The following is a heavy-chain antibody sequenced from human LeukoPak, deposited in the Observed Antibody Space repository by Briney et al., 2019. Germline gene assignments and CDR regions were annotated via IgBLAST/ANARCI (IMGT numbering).Heavy chain of an antibody. D-gene: IGHD6-25*01. CDR3: ARGQRNPDY. V-gene: IGHV4-38-2*01. CDR1: GYSISSGYY. Sequence: SETLSLTCAVSGYSISSGYYWGWIRQPPGEGLEWIGSIYHSGSTYYNPSLKSRVTISVDTSKNQFSLKLSSVTAADTAVYYCARGQRNPDYWGQGTLVTVSS. J-gene: IGHJ4*02. CDR2: IYHSGST.